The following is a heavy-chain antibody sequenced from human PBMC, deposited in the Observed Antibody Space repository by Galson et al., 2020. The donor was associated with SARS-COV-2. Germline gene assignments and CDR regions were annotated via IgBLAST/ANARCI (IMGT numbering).Heavy chain of an antibody. CDR2: IRSKANRHAT. Sequence: GESLKISCVASGFIFSDSAMHWVRQASGKGLEWVGRIRSKANRHATSYPESVKGRFIISRDDSKNTAYLQLNSLETADTAVYYCTTRLAVDETGGDFDYWSQGTLVNVSS. V-gene: IGHV3-73*01. CDR3: TTRLAVDETGGDFDY. J-gene: IGHJ4*02. D-gene: IGHD6-19*01. CDR1: GFIFSDSA.